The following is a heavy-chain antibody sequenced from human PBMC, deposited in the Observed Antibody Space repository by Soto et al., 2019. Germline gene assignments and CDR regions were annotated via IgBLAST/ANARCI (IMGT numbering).Heavy chain of an antibody. CDR2: IKSKTDGGTT. V-gene: IGHV3-15*07. CDR3: TTDNNPKYSSGWFEHPFYGMDV. D-gene: IGHD6-19*01. Sequence: PGGSLRLSCAASGFTFSNAWMNWVRQAPGKGLEWVGRIKSKTDGGTTDYAAPVKGRFTISRDDSKNTLYLQMNSLKTEDTAVYYCTTDNNPKYSSGWFEHPFYGMDVWGQGTTVTVSS. CDR1: GFTFSNAW. J-gene: IGHJ6*02.